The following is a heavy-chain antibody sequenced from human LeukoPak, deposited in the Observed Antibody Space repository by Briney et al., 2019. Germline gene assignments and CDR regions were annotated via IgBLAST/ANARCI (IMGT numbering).Heavy chain of an antibody. Sequence: ASVKVSCKASGHTFTDYYMHWVRQAPGQGLEGMGWINPNSGGTNHAQKVQGRVTMTRDTSITTVYMELSRLRSDDTAVYYCARVFSFGETFDAFDIWGQGTMVTVSS. CDR1: GHTFTDYY. CDR3: ARVFSFGETFDAFDI. CDR2: INPNSGGT. D-gene: IGHD3-10*01. J-gene: IGHJ3*02. V-gene: IGHV1-2*02.